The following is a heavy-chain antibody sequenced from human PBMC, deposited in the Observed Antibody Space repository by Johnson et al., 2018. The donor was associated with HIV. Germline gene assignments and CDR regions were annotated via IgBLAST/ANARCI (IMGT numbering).Heavy chain of an antibody. V-gene: IGHV3-13*01. CDR3: ARRNGDIHAFDI. CDR2: IGTAGDT. D-gene: IGHD2-15*01. CDR1: GFTFSSYD. Sequence: VQLVESGGDLVQPGGSLRLSCAASGFTFSSYDMHWVRQATGNGLEWVSAIGTAGDTSYPGSVKGRFTIPRENAKNSLYLQMNSLRAGDTAVYYCARRNGDIHAFDIWGQGTMVTVSS. J-gene: IGHJ3*02.